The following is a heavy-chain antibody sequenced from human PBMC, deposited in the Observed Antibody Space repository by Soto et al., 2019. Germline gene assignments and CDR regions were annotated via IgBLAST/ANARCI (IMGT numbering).Heavy chain of an antibody. CDR3: ARRGGSSSGYYYYAMDV. V-gene: IGHV4-31*03. J-gene: IGHJ6*02. D-gene: IGHD6-6*01. CDR2: IYSNGDT. CDR1: SDSMNSGGYY. Sequence: PSETLSLTCSVSSDSMNSGGYYWSWIRQHPGKGLEWIGYIYSNGDTYYNPSLKSRVTISVDTSKNQFSLNLTSVTAADTTVYYCARRGGSSSGYYYYAMDVWGQGTTVT.